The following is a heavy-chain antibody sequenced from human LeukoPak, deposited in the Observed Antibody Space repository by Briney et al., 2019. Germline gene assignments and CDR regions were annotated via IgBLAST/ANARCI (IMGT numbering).Heavy chain of an antibody. CDR2: ISGSGGST. CDR3: AKDQRVDIVVVPAAIGFDP. CDR1: GFTFSSYA. V-gene: IGHV3-23*01. J-gene: IGHJ5*02. Sequence: GGSLRLSCAASGFTFSSYAMSWVRQAPGKGLEWVSAISGSGGSTYYADSVKGRFTISRDNSKNTLYLQMNSLRAEDTAVYYCAKDQRVDIVVVPAAIGFDPWGQGTLVTVSS. D-gene: IGHD2-2*01.